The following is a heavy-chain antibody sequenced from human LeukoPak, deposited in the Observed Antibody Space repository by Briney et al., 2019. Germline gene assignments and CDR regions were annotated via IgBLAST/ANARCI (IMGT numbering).Heavy chain of an antibody. CDR1: GFTFSSYG. V-gene: IGHV3-30*02. CDR2: IREDGSKK. J-gene: IGHJ4*02. D-gene: IGHD6-13*01. CDR3: AKSGGGQQLVPYYFDY. Sequence: GGSLRLSCAAAGFTFSSYGMHWVRQAPGKGRGWVSFIREDGSKKYYADSVKGRFTITSDNSKNTLYLQMNSLRAEATAVYYCAKSGGGQQLVPYYFDYWGQGTLVTVSS.